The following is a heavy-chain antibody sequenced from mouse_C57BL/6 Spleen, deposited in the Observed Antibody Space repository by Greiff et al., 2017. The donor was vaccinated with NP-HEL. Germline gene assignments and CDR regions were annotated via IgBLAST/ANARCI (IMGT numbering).Heavy chain of an antibody. CDR1: GYTFTSYW. CDR2: IDPSDSET. Sequence: QVQLKQPGAELVRPGSSVKLSCKASGYTFTSYWMHWVKQRPIQGLEWIGNIDPSDSETHYNQKFKDKATLTVDKSSSTAYRELSSLTSEDSAVYYCARRGYDGPYFDYWGQGTTLTVSS. CDR3: ARRGYDGPYFDY. D-gene: IGHD2-2*01. V-gene: IGHV1-52*01. J-gene: IGHJ2*01.